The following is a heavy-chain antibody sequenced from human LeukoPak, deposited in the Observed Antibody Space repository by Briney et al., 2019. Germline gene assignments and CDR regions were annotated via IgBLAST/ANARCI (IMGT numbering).Heavy chain of an antibody. CDR2: IYYSGST. Sequence: PSETLSLTCAVYGGSFSGCYWSWIRQPPGKGLEWIGYIYYSGSTNYNPSLKSRVTISVDTSKNQFSLKLSSVTAADTAVYYCARGTHYADYWGQGTLVTVSS. CDR3: ARGTHYADY. V-gene: IGHV4-59*08. CDR1: GGSFSGCY. J-gene: IGHJ4*02.